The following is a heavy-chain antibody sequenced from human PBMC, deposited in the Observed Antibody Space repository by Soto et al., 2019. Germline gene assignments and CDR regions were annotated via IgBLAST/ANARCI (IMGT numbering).Heavy chain of an antibody. CDR3: ARAQTIFGIITVFDY. Sequence: SETLSLTCTVSGGSINSGGYYWSWIRQHPGKGLEWIGYIYYSGSTYYNPSLKSRVTISIDTSKNQFSLKLSSVTAADTAVYYCARAQTIFGIITVFDYWGQRTLVTVSS. J-gene: IGHJ4*02. V-gene: IGHV4-31*03. CDR2: IYYSGST. D-gene: IGHD3-3*01. CDR1: GGSINSGGYY.